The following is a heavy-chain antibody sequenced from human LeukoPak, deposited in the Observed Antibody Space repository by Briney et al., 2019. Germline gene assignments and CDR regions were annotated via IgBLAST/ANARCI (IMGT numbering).Heavy chain of an antibody. D-gene: IGHD3-22*01. J-gene: IGHJ6*02. V-gene: IGHV3-21*01. CDR1: GFTFSSYS. CDR3: AGLSHYYDSSGYYPAWGMDV. CDR2: ISSSSSYI. Sequence: GGSLRLSCAASGFTFSSYSMNWVRQAPGKGLEWVSSISSSSSYIYYADSVKGRFTISRDNAKNSLYLQMNSLRAEDTAVYYCAGLSHYYDSSGYYPAWGMDVWGQGTTVTVSS.